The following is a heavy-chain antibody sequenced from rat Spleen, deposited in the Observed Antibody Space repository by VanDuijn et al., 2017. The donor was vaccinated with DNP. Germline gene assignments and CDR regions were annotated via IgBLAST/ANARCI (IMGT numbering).Heavy chain of an antibody. D-gene: IGHD5-1*01. CDR3: TRGGGSSDY. CDR1: GFTFSDYN. J-gene: IGHJ2*01. CDR2: ISYDGSST. Sequence: EVQLVESGGGLVQAGRSLKLSCAASGFTFSDYNMAWVRQAPKKVLEWVATISYDGSSTYYRDSVKGRFTISRDNAKSTLYLQMNSLRSEDTATYYCTRGGGSSDYWGQGVMVTVSS. V-gene: IGHV5-7*01.